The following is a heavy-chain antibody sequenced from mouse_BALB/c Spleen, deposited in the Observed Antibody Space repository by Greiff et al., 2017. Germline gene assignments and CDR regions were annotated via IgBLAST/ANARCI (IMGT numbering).Heavy chain of an antibody. CDR1: GISITTGNYR. D-gene: IGHD1-1*01. J-gene: IGHJ4*01. CDR3: ARDPLLPGAMDY. CDR2: IYYSGTI. Sequence: DVQLQESGPGLVKPSQTVSLTCTVTGISITTGNYRWSWIRQFPGNKLEWIGYIYYSGTITYNPSLTSRTTITRDTSKNQFFLEMNSLTAEDTATYYCARDPLLPGAMDYWGQGTSVTVSS. V-gene: IGHV3-5*02.